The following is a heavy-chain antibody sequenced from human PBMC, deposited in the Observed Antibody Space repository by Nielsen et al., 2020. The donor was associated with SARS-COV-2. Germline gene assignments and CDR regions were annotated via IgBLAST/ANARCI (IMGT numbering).Heavy chain of an antibody. V-gene: IGHV3-30*03. CDR3: ARLWDDGYYFDTGPYDY. Sequence: GESLPLSCAASGFTFSNYGMHWVRQAPGTGLEWVAVISYKDGRYTDYVGSVKGRFSISRDNFENTLYLQMNSLRAEGTAVYYCARLWDDGYYFDTGPYDYWGQGTLVTVSS. J-gene: IGHJ4*02. CDR1: GFTFSNYG. D-gene: IGHD3-22*01. CDR2: ISYKDGRYT.